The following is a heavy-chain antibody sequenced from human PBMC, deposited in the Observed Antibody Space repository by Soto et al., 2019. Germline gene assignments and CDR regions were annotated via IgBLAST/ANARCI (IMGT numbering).Heavy chain of an antibody. Sequence: PSETLSLTCAVYGGSFSGYYWSWIRQPPGKGLEWIGEINHSGSTNYNPSLKSRVTISVDTSKNQFSLKLSSVTAADTAVYYCARGQGRYYYGSGSYSTSYYYYYMDVWVKGTTVT. CDR2: INHSGST. D-gene: IGHD3-10*01. V-gene: IGHV4-34*01. CDR3: ARGQGRYYYGSGSYSTSYYYYYMDV. J-gene: IGHJ6*03. CDR1: GGSFSGYY.